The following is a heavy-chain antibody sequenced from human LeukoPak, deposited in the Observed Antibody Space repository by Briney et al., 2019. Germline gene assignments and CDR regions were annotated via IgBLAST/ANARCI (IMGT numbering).Heavy chain of an antibody. V-gene: IGHV4-59*11. Sequence: SETLSLTCSVSRGSISSHYWTWIRQPPGKGLEWIGYIYYSGSTNYNPSLKRRVTMSVDRSRNQFSLKLASVTSADTAVYYCAREHLGAPALWGQGIQVTVSS. CDR1: RGSISSHY. D-gene: IGHD1-26*01. J-gene: IGHJ4*02. CDR3: AREHLGAPAL. CDR2: IYYSGST.